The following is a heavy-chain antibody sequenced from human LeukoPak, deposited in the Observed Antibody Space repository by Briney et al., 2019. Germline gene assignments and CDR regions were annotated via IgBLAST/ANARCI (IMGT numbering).Heavy chain of an antibody. D-gene: IGHD6-13*01. J-gene: IGHJ6*03. V-gene: IGHV4-34*01. CDR1: GGSFSGYY. Sequence: PSETLSLTCAVYGGSFSGYYWSWIRQPPGKGLEWIGEINHSGSTNYNPSLKSRVTISVDTSKNQFSLKLSSVTAADTAVYYCARRRAASSSSWYGDYYYYMDVWVKGTTVTVSS. CDR2: INHSGST. CDR3: ARRRAASSSSWYGDYYYYMDV.